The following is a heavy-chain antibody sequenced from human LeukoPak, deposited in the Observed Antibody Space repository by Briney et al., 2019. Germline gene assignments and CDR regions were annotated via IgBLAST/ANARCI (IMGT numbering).Heavy chain of an antibody. D-gene: IGHD2-15*01. J-gene: IGHJ4*02. V-gene: IGHV4-34*01. CDR3: ASDCSCDSCYSSYFDY. CDR2: LNHSGRN. CDR1: AASFSGYC. Sequence: KASETLSLTCAVDAASFSGYCWRWIRQPPGKGLEWIVELNHSGRNNYNPSLKSQATTSVDTSKTQFSLKLNSVSAADTGVYYCASDCSCDSCYSSYFDYWGQGTLVTVCS.